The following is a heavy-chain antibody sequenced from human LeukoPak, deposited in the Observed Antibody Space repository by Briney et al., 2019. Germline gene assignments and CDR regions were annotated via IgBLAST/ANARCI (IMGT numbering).Heavy chain of an antibody. V-gene: IGHV3-11*01. CDR2: ISSSGSTI. D-gene: IGHD6-13*01. CDR3: AKDFLSGTFDP. CDR1: GFTFSDYY. Sequence: GGSLRLSCAASGFTFSDYYMSWIRQAPGKGLEWVSYISSSGSTIYYADSVKGRFTISRDNSKNTLYLQMNSLRAEDTAVYYCAKDFLSGTFDPWGQGTLVTVSS. J-gene: IGHJ5*02.